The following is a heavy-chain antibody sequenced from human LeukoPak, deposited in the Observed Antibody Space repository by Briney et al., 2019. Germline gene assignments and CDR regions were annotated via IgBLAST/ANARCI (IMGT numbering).Heavy chain of an antibody. Sequence: GGSLRLSCAASGFTFSSYGMHWVRQAPGKGLEWVAVISYDGSNKYYADSVKGRFTISRDNSKNTLYLQMNSLRAEDTAVYYCARDLLTYYYDSSGYYPDYWGQGTLVTVSS. J-gene: IGHJ4*02. CDR2: ISYDGSNK. CDR3: ARDLLTYYYDSSGYYPDY. D-gene: IGHD3-22*01. V-gene: IGHV3-30*19. CDR1: GFTFSSYG.